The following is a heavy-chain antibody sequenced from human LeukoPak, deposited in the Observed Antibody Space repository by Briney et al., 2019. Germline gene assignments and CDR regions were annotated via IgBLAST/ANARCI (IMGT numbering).Heavy chain of an antibody. CDR3: ARDCGYDSQRMNYFDY. CDR2: INANSGGT. CDR1: GYTFAAYY. V-gene: IGHV1-2*02. Sequence: ASAKVSCKASGYTFAAYYIHWVRQAPGQGLEWMGWINANSGGTDYAQKFQGRVTMTRDTSLTTAYMELGRLKSDDTAVYYCARDCGYDSQRMNYFDYWGQGTLVTVSS. J-gene: IGHJ4*02. D-gene: IGHD5-12*01.